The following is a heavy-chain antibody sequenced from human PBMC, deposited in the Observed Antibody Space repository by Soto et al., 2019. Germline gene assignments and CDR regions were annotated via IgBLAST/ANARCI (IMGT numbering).Heavy chain of an antibody. Sequence: GASVKVSCKASGYTFTGYYMHWVRQAPGQGLEWMGWINPNSGGTNYAQKFQGRVTMTRDTSISTAYMELSRLRSDGTAVYYCARNLRYCSSTSCQNYYYYYGMDVWGQGTTVTVSS. D-gene: IGHD2-2*01. CDR2: INPNSGGT. J-gene: IGHJ6*02. CDR1: GYTFTGYY. CDR3: ARNLRYCSSTSCQNYYYYYGMDV. V-gene: IGHV1-2*02.